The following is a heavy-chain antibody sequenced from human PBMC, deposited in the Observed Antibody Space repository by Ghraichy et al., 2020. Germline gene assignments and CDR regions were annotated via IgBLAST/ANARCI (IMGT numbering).Heavy chain of an antibody. V-gene: IGHV4-34*01. CDR2: INHSGNT. D-gene: IGHD3-22*01. Sequence: SETLSLTCAVSGGSFSGHYWNWIRQPPGKGLEWIGEINHSGNTNYNPSRKSRVTMSLDTSKNQFLLKLNSGTAADTAIYYCARGLVELIPVFILLNGAYFLDSWGQGTLVTVSS. J-gene: IGHJ4*02. CDR1: GGSFSGHY. CDR3: ARGLVELIPVFILLNGAYFLDS.